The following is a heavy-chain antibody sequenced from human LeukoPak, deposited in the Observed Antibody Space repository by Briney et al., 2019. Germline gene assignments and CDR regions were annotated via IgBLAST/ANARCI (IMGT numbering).Heavy chain of an antibody. J-gene: IGHJ4*02. CDR1: GFTFSSYA. D-gene: IGHD2-8*01. CDR3: ARCGNGYYFDY. CDR2: IKQDGSEK. Sequence: GGSLRLSCAASGFTFSSYAMSWVRQAPGKGLEWVANIKQDGSEKYYVDSVKGRFTISRDNAKNSLYLQMNSLRAEDTAVYYCARCGNGYYFDYWGQGTLVTVSS. V-gene: IGHV3-7*01.